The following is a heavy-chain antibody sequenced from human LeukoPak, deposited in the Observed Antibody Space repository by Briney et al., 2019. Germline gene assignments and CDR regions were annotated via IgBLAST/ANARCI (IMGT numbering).Heavy chain of an antibody. D-gene: IGHD3-10*01. CDR3: ARDSDGSGSSPIKDYYYYDYVDV. CDR2: IIPIFGTA. V-gene: IGHV1-69*13. J-gene: IGHJ6*03. CDR1: GGTFSSYA. Sequence: SVKVSCKASGGTFSSYAISWVRQAPGQGLEWMGGIIPIFGTANYAQKFQGRVTITADESTSTAYMELSSLRSEDTAVYYCARDSDGSGSSPIKDYYYYDYVDVWGKGTTVTISS.